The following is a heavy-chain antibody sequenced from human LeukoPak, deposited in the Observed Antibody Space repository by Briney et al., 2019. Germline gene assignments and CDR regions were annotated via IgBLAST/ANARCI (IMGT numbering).Heavy chain of an antibody. V-gene: IGHV4-34*01. Sequence: PSETLSLTCTVSGGSISSYYWSWIRQPPGKGLEWIGEINHSGSTNYNPSLKSRVTISVDTSKNQFSLKLSSVTAADTAVYYCARNPRYDFWSGYYTGTFDYWGQGTLVTVSS. CDR3: ARNPRYDFWSGYYTGTFDY. J-gene: IGHJ4*02. CDR1: GGSISSYY. D-gene: IGHD3-3*01. CDR2: INHSGST.